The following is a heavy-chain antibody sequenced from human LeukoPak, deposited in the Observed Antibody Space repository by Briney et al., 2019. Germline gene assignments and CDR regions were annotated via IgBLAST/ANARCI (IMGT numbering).Heavy chain of an antibody. Sequence: ASVKVSCKSSGYTFTDYYIHWVRQAPGQGLEWMGWINPDSGGTNYAQKFQGRVSMTRDSSISTAFMELSSLRSDDTAVYYCARVTGYYYDNNGSDAFDIWGQGTMVTVSS. CDR3: ARVTGYYYDNNGSDAFDI. CDR1: GYTFTDYY. V-gene: IGHV1-2*02. CDR2: INPDSGGT. J-gene: IGHJ3*02. D-gene: IGHD3-22*01.